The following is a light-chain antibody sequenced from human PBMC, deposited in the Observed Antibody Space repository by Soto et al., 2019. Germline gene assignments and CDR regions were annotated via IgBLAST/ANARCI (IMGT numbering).Light chain of an antibody. CDR3: QPYNSDSRT. J-gene: IGKJ1*01. CDR1: QSVSSY. CDR2: DAS. Sequence: EIVLTQSPATPSLSPGVRDILSCMAGQSVSSYLLWYQQKPGKTPRLLIYDASNRATGIPARFSGSGSGTDVTLTISSLPPDEFAPYYCQPYNSDSRTFGQGTKVDIK. V-gene: IGKV3-11*01.